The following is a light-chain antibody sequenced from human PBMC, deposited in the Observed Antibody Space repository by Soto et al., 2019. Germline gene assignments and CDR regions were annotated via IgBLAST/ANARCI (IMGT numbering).Light chain of an antibody. CDR3: QQYNNWPRA. V-gene: IGKV3-15*01. CDR2: GAS. CDR1: QSVSSN. Sequence: EIVMTQSPATLSVSPGERATLSCRASQSVSSNLAWYQQKPGQAPRLLIYGASTRATGIPARFSGSGSGTDFTLTIRSLQSEDLAVYYCQQYNNWPRAFGQGTKVEIK. J-gene: IGKJ1*01.